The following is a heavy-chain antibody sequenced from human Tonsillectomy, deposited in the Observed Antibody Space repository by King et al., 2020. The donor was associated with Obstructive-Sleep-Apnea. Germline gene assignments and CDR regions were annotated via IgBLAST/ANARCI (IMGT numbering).Heavy chain of an antibody. V-gene: IGHV4-30-4*07. J-gene: IGHJ6*02. CDR3: ARGHLPPYDFLSGYISPSLYPKKHHYYGMDV. Sequence: HVQLQESGPGLVKPSQTLSLTCAVSGGSISSDDYSWSWIRQPPGKGLEWIGYIYYSGSSYYNPSLKSRLSISVDTSKNQFSLKLSSVTAADTAVYYCARGHLPPYDFLSGYISPSLYPKKHHYYGMDVWGQGTTVTVSS. CDR2: IYYSGSS. CDR1: GGSISSDDYS. D-gene: IGHD3-3*01.